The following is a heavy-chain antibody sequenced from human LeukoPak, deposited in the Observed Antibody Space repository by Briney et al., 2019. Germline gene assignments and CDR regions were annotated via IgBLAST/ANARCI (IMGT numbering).Heavy chain of an antibody. V-gene: IGHV4-59*08. CDR1: GGSISSYY. D-gene: IGHD6-19*01. CDR3: ASSQWVVPGSH. CDR2: IYYSGST. Sequence: SETLSLTCTVSGGSISSYYWSWIRQPPGKGLEWIGYIYYSGSTNYNPSLKSRVTISVDTSKNQFSLKLTSVTAADTAVYYCASSQWVVPGSHWGQGALVIASS. J-gene: IGHJ4*02.